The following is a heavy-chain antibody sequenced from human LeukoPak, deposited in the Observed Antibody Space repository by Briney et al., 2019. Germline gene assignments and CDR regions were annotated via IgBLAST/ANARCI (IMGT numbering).Heavy chain of an antibody. CDR3: ARDAPSDFWSGYFVY. Sequence: SVKVSCKASGGTFSSYAISWVRQAPGQGLEWMGGIIPIFGTANYAQKFQGRVTITADESTSTAYMELSSLRSEDTAVYYCARDAPSDFWSGYFVYWGQGTLVTVSS. D-gene: IGHD3-3*01. V-gene: IGHV1-69*01. J-gene: IGHJ4*02. CDR2: IIPIFGTA. CDR1: GGTFSSYA.